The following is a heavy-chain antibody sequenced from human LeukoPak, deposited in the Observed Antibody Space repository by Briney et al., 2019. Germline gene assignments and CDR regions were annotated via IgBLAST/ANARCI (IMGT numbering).Heavy chain of an antibody. J-gene: IGHJ4*02. CDR2: IYYSGST. CDR3: ARGPFDY. CDR1: GGSISSYY. Sequence: SSETLSLTCTVSGGSISSYYWSWIRQPPGKGLEWIGYIYYSGSTNYNPSLKSRVTISVDTSKNQFSLKLSSVTAADTAVYYCARGPFDYWGQGTLVTVSS. V-gene: IGHV4-59*12.